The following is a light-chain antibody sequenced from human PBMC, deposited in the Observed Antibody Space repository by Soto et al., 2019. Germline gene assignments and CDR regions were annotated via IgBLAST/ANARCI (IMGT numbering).Light chain of an antibody. CDR1: QSVSSSY. Sequence: EMVLTQSPGTLSVSPGERATLSCSASQSVSSSYLAWYQQKPGQTPRLLIYGASNRATGIPDRFSGSGSGTDFTLTISRLEPEDFAVYYCLQYDTSPFPFGPGTKVDIK. V-gene: IGKV3-20*01. CDR3: LQYDTSPFP. J-gene: IGKJ3*01. CDR2: GAS.